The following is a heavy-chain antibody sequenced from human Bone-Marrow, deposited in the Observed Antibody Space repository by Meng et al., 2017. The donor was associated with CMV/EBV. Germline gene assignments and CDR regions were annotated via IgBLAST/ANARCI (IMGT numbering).Heavy chain of an antibody. D-gene: IGHD3/OR15-3a*01. CDR1: GFTFSSYA. CDR2: IRGGGDST. CDR3: ARLTYVVAAFWTGYSPYYFDY. Sequence: GGSLRLSCAASGFTFSSYAMSWVRQAPGKGLEWVSGIRGGGDSTYYADSVKGRFTISRDNAENSLFLLMNGLRVEDTALYYCARLTYVVAAFWTGYSPYYFDYWGQGTLVTVSS. V-gene: IGHV3-23*01. J-gene: IGHJ4*01.